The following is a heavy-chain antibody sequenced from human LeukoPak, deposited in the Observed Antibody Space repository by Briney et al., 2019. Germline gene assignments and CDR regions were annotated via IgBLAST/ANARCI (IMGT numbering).Heavy chain of an antibody. Sequence: GGPLRLSCEASGFTFSTYWMSWVRQAPGKGLEWVANIKQDGSEKYYVDSVKGRFTISRDNAKNSLYLQMNSLRAEDTAMYYCARDSAGNDYWGQGTLVTVSS. D-gene: IGHD6-13*01. V-gene: IGHV3-7*01. J-gene: IGHJ4*02. CDR1: GFTFSTYW. CDR2: IKQDGSEK. CDR3: ARDSAGNDY.